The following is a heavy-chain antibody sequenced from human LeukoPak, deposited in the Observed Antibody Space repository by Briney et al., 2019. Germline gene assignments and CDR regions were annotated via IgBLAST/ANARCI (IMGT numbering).Heavy chain of an antibody. J-gene: IGHJ4*02. Sequence: ASVKVSCKASGYTFTNYYIHWVRQAPGQGLEWMGRINPISGATNYAPKFQGRVTMTRDTSITTAYMELRRLTSADTAVYYCARGGNYDSSPDYWGQGTLVTVSS. D-gene: IGHD3-22*01. CDR2: INPISGAT. V-gene: IGHV1-2*06. CDR3: ARGGNYDSSPDY. CDR1: GYTFTNYY.